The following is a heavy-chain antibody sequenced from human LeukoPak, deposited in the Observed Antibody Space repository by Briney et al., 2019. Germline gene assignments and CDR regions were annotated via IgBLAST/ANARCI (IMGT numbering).Heavy chain of an antibody. V-gene: IGHV4-4*07. J-gene: IGHJ6*03. Sequence: SETLSLTCTVSGGSISSYYWSWIRQPAGKGLEWIGRIYTSGSTNYNPSLKSRVTMSVDTSKNQFSLKLSSVTAADTAMYYCARDETYSSDWQSNHYYYYMDVWGIGTTVTVSS. CDR2: IYTSGST. D-gene: IGHD6-19*01. CDR3: ARDETYSSDWQSNHYYYYMDV. CDR1: GGSISSYY.